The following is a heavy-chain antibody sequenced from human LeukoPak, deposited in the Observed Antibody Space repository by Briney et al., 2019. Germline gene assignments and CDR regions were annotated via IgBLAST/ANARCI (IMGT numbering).Heavy chain of an antibody. CDR2: IYHSGST. J-gene: IGHJ4*02. CDR1: GYSISSGYF. CDR3: ARAHRGRRNFDY. D-gene: IGHD3-16*01. Sequence: PSETLSLTCTVSGYSISSGYFWGWIRQPPGKGLEWIGTIYHSGSTYYNASLESRVTISVDTSKNQFSLKLSSVTAADTAVYYCARAHRGRRNFDYWGQGTLVTVSS. V-gene: IGHV4-38-2*02.